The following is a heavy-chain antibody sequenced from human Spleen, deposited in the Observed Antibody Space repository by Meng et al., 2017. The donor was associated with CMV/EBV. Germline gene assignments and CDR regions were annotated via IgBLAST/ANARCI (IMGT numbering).Heavy chain of an antibody. J-gene: IGHJ4*02. CDR1: GFTFSTYD. D-gene: IGHD1-7*01. CDR2: IGAAGDT. Sequence: GESLKISCAASGFTFSTYDMHWVRQVTGKGLNWVSPIGAAGDTYDPGSVKGRFTISRDNSKNMLYLQMNSLRSEDTAVYHCARANWNYEYTYYFDYWGQGTLVTVSS. V-gene: IGHV3-13*01. CDR3: ARANWNYEYTYYFDY.